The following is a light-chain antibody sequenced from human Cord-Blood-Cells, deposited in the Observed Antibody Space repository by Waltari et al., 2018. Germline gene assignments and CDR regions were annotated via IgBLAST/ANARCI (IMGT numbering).Light chain of an antibody. Sequence: DSQMTQSPSSLSASVGDRVPLTRRASQSISSYLNWYQQKPGKAPKLLIYAASSLQSGVPSRFSGSGSGTDFTLTISSLQPEDVATYYCQQSYSTPYTFGQGTKLEIK. V-gene: IGKV1-39*01. CDR3: QQSYSTPYT. CDR2: AAS. J-gene: IGKJ2*01. CDR1: QSISSY.